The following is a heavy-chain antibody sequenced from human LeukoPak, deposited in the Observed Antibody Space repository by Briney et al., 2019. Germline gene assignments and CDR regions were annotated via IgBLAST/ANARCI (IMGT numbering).Heavy chain of an antibody. D-gene: IGHD3-3*01. CDR3: ARRYDGFDY. J-gene: IGHJ4*02. Sequence: GGSLRLSCAASGFTFSSYAIHWVRKAPGKGLEWVAVISYDGSNKYYADSVKGRFSISRDNSKNTLYLQMNSLRADDTAVYYCARRYDGFDYWGQGTLVTVSS. V-gene: IGHV3-30-3*01. CDR2: ISYDGSNK. CDR1: GFTFSSYA.